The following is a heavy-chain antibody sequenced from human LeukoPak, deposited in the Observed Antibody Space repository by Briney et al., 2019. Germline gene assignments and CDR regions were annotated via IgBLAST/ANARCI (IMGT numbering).Heavy chain of an antibody. CDR1: GYSFTDCH. D-gene: IGHD2-15*01. CDR3: ARETPGAYSLDF. Sequence: ASVKVSCKSSGYSFTDCHVHWVRQAPGQGLEWLGKIFAKAEPATNAQRFQGRITLTRDTSTNTVYMELSSLRSEDTAIYYCARETPGAYSLDFWGQGALVTVSS. CDR2: IFAKAEPA. V-gene: IGHV1-46*01. J-gene: IGHJ4*02.